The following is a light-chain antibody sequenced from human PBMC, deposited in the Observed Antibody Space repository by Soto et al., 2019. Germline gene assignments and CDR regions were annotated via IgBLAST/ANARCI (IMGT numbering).Light chain of an antibody. J-gene: IGKJ1*01. CDR1: LSLLKANGYTY. CDR3: MQTLESRT. Sequence: DIVITQSPLALPVAPGHRAPISFSSILSLLKANGYTYFHWFLQKPGQSPQLLIYLGYNRAPGVPDRFSGTGSGTDFTLKISRVEAEDVGVYYCMQTLESRTFGKGTKVDIK. V-gene: IGKV2-28*01. CDR2: LGY.